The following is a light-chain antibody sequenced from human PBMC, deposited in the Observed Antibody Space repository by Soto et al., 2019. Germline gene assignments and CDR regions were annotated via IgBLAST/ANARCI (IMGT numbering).Light chain of an antibody. Sequence: EIVLTQSPCTLSLSPGERATLSCRASQSVSSYLAWYQQKPGQAPRLLIYDASNRATGIPARFSGSGSGTDITLTISSLEPEDFAVYYCQQYNNWWTFGQGTKV. V-gene: IGKV3-11*01. CDR2: DAS. CDR3: QQYNNWWT. CDR1: QSVSSY. J-gene: IGKJ1*01.